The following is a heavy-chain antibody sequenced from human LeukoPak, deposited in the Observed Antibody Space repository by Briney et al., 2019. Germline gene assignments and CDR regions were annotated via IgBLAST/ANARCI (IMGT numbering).Heavy chain of an antibody. CDR3: AAQYYDILTGKNWFDP. CDR1: GGSISSYY. CDR2: IYYSGST. Sequence: SETLSLTCTVSGGSISSYYWSWIRQPPGKGLEWIGYIYYSGSTNYNPSLKSRVTISVDTSKNQFSLKLSSVTAAATAVYYCAAQYYDILTGKNWFDPWGQGTLVTVSS. J-gene: IGHJ5*02. D-gene: IGHD3-9*01. V-gene: IGHV4-59*01.